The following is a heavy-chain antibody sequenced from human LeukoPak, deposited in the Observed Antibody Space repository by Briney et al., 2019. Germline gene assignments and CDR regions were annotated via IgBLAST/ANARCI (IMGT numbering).Heavy chain of an antibody. V-gene: IGHV3-15*01. Sequence: GGSLRLPCVASGITFSYAWMTWVRQAPGKGLEWVGLIKSNIDGGTTDYAAPVKGRFTISSDDSKNTVYLQMNSLKTEDTAVYYCAGSGYAFDVWGQGTLVTVSS. CDR3: AGSGYAFDV. CDR1: GITFSYAW. CDR2: IKSNIDGGTT. J-gene: IGHJ4*02. D-gene: IGHD3-22*01.